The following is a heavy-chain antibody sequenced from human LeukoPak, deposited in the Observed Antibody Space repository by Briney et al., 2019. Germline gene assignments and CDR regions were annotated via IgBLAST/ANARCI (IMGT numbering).Heavy chain of an antibody. CDR1: GYTFTSYD. V-gene: IGHV1-8*02. D-gene: IGHD6-13*01. CDR3: ARDGRLTIAAAGRVHYYYYMDV. Sequence: GASVKVSCKASGYTFTSYDINWVRQATGQGLEWMGWMNPNSGNTGYAQKFQGRVTMTRDMSTSTVYMELSSLRSEDAAVYYCARDGRLTIAAAGRVHYYYYMDVWGKGTTVTVSS. CDR2: MNPNSGNT. J-gene: IGHJ6*03.